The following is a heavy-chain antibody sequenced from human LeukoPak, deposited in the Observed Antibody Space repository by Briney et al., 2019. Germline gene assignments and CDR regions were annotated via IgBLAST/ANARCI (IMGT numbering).Heavy chain of an antibody. CDR2: ISSSGSDI. D-gene: IGHD5-18*01. V-gene: IGHV3-21*01. CDR3: ARALIQLWFVDC. CDR1: RFTFSNYH. J-gene: IGHJ4*02. Sequence: PGGSLRLSCAASRFTFSNYHMNWVRQAPGKGLEWVSSISSSGSDIYYADSVKGRFTISRDNAKNSLYLQMNSLRAEDTAVYYCARALIQLWFVDCRGQGTLVTVSS.